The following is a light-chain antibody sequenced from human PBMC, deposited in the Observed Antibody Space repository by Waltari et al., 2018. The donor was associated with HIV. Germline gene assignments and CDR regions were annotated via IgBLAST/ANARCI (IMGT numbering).Light chain of an antibody. CDR1: VLPRQF. CDR2: KDS. CDR3: QSTDSGGIYMI. J-gene: IGLJ2*01. V-gene: IGLV3-25*03. Sequence: SSELTQQPSVSVSPGQTAVITCSGDVLPRQFSYWYHQKPGRAPAVVIYKDSERPSGIPERLSGSSSGTTVTLTITGVQAEDEADYYCQSTDSGGIYMIFGGGTKLTVL.